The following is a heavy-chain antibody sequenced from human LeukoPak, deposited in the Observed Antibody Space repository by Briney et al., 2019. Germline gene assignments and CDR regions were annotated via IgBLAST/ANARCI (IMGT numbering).Heavy chain of an antibody. CDR2: INHSGST. CDR3: ARLPSYYGSGNRDY. J-gene: IGHJ4*02. CDR1: GGSFSGYY. D-gene: IGHD3-10*01. V-gene: IGHV4-34*01. Sequence: SETLSFTCAVYGGSFSGYYWSWIRQPPGKGLEWIGEINHSGSTNYNPSLKSRVTISVDTSKNQFSLKLSSVTAADTAVYYCARLPSYYGSGNRDYWGQGTLVTVSS.